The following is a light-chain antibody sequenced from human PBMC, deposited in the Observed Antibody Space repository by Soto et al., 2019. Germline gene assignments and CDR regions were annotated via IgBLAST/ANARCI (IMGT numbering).Light chain of an antibody. Sequence: VLTQPPSASGTPGQRVTISCSGSSSNIGRNTVNWYQQLPGTAPKLLIYSNNQRPSGVPDRFSGSKSGTSASLAISGLQSEDEADYHCAAWDDSLNGYVFGTGTKVTVL. CDR3: AAWDDSLNGYV. CDR2: SNN. V-gene: IGLV1-44*01. CDR1: SSNIGRNT. J-gene: IGLJ1*01.